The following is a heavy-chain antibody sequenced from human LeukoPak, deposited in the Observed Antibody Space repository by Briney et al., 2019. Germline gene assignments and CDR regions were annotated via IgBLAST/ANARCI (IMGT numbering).Heavy chain of an antibody. Sequence: GGSLRLSCAASGFTFSSYWMHWVRQAPGKGLVWVSRINSDGSSTSYADSVKGRFTISRDNAKNTLYLQMNSLRAEDTAVYYCAREGYSSWGDYWGQGTLVTVSS. V-gene: IGHV3-74*01. CDR1: GFTFSSYW. CDR3: AREGYSSWGDY. J-gene: IGHJ4*02. CDR2: INSDGSST. D-gene: IGHD6-13*01.